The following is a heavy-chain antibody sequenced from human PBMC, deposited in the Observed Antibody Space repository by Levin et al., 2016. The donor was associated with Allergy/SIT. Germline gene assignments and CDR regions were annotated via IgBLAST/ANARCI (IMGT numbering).Heavy chain of an antibody. Sequence: SVKVSCKASGGTFSSYAISWVRQAPGQGLEWMGGIIPIFGTANYAQKFQGRVTITADESTSTAYMELSSLRSEDTAVYYCASIRGSGYCTNGVCWYYWGQGTLVTVSS. D-gene: IGHD2-8*01. V-gene: IGHV1-69*13. J-gene: IGHJ4*02. CDR3: ASIRGSGYCTNGVCWYY. CDR1: GGTFSSYA. CDR2: IIPIFGTA.